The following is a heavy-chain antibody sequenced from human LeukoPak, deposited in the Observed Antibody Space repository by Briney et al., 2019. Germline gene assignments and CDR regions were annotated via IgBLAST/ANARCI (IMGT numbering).Heavy chain of an antibody. V-gene: IGHV1-2*06. J-gene: IGHJ4*02. CDR2: INPNSGGT. CDR3: ARVVGATFDY. Sequence: WCSVQDSCKANGYTFTSYGISWVRQAPGQGLEWMGRINPNSGGTNYAQKFQGRVTMTRDTSISTAYMELSRLRSDDTAVYYCARVVGATFDYWGQGTLVTVSS. D-gene: IGHD1-26*01. CDR1: GYTFTSYG.